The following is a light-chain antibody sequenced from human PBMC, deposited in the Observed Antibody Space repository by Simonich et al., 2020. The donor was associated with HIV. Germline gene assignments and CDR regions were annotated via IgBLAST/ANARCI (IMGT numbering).Light chain of an antibody. CDR1: SSDVGGYNH. Sequence: QSALTQPASVSGSPGQSITISCTGTSSDVGGYNHVSWYQQHPGKAPKLMIYEGSKRPSGVSNRFSGSKSGNTASLTISGLQAEDEADYYCSSYTSSSILVVFGGGTKLTVL. J-gene: IGLJ2*01. V-gene: IGLV2-14*01. CDR2: EGS. CDR3: SSYTSSSILVV.